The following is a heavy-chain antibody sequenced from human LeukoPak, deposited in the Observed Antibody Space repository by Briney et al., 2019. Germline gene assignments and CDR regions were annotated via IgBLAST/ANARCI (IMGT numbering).Heavy chain of an antibody. CDR1: GFTFSSYS. J-gene: IGHJ3*02. CDR3: ARVISSGWYDRGAFDI. V-gene: IGHV3-21*01. D-gene: IGHD6-19*01. Sequence: WGSLRLSCAASGFTFSSYSMHWVRQAPGKGLEWVSSISSSSSYIYYADSVKGRFTISRDNAKNSLYLQMNSLRAEDTAVYYCARVISSGWYDRGAFDIWGQGTMVTVSP. CDR2: ISSSSSYI.